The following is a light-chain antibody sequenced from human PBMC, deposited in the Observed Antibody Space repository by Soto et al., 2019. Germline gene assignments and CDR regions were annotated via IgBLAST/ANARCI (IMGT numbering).Light chain of an antibody. CDR1: QSIDSW. Sequence: DIQMTQSPSTLSASVGDRVTITCRASQSIDSWLAWYQQKPGKTPNLLIYEAFSLESGVPSRFSGSGSGTEFTLTISSLQPDDFATYYCQQYSSYSAGTFGQGTKVEIK. CDR2: EAF. J-gene: IGKJ1*01. CDR3: QQYSSYSAGT. V-gene: IGKV1-5*03.